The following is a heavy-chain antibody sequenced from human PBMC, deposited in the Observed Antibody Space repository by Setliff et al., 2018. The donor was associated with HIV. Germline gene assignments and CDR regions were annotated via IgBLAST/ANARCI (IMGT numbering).Heavy chain of an antibody. D-gene: IGHD3-3*01. CDR1: GFTFSSYG. V-gene: IGHV3-33*01. Sequence: GGSLRLSCVASGFTFSSYGMHWVRQAPGKGLEWVAVIWYDGSNKYYADSVKGRFTISRDNSKNTLYLQMNSLRAEDTAVYYCARDRPNPPYYNFWSGYLAYYYGMDVWGQGTTVTVSS. J-gene: IGHJ6*02. CDR2: IWYDGSNK. CDR3: ARDRPNPPYYNFWSGYLAYYYGMDV.